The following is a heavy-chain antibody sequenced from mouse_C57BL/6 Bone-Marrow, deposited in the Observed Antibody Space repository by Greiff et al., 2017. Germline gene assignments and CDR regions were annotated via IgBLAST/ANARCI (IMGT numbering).Heavy chain of an antibody. Sequence: EVHLVESGAELVRPGASVKLSCTASGFNIKDDYMHWVKQRPEQGLEWIGWIDPENGDTEYASKFQGKATITADTSSNTAYLQLSSLTSEDTAVYYCTTDNWDDAYWGQGTLVTVSA. CDR2: IDPENGDT. V-gene: IGHV14-4*01. D-gene: IGHD4-1*02. CDR1: GFNIKDDY. J-gene: IGHJ3*01. CDR3: TTDNWDDAY.